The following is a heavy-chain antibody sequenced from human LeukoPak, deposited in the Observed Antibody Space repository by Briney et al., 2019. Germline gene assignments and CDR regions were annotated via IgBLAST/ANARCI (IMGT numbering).Heavy chain of an antibody. CDR2: IYYSGST. D-gene: IGHD4-17*01. J-gene: IGHJ4*02. CDR1: GGSISRGGYY. Sequence: TLSLTCTVSGGSISRGGYYWSWIRQHPGKGLEWIGYIYYSGSTYDNPPLKSRVTISVDTSKNQFSLKLSSVTAADTAVYYCAREVADTVTTYFLDYWGQGTLVTVSS. CDR3: AREVADTVTTYFLDY. V-gene: IGHV4-31*03.